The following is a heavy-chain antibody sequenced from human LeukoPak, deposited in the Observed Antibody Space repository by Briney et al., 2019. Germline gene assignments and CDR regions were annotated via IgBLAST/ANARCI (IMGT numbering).Heavy chain of an antibody. D-gene: IGHD3-16*01. Sequence: GGSLRLSCAASGFTFSTYAMSWVRQAPGKGLEWVSAISGSGGNTHYADSVKGRFTISRDNTKNTLYVQMNSLRVEDTAVYYCTQGARADTYWYFDLWGRGTLVTVAS. J-gene: IGHJ2*01. V-gene: IGHV3-23*01. CDR3: TQGARADTYWYFDL. CDR1: GFTFSTYA. CDR2: ISGSGGNT.